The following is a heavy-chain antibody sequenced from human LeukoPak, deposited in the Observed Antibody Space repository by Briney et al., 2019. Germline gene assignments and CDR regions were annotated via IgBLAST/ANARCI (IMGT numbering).Heavy chain of an antibody. CDR1: GYTFTSYD. J-gene: IGHJ4*02. CDR2: MNPNSGNT. Sequence: ASVKVSCKASGYTFTSYDINWVRQATGQGLEWMGWMNPNSGNTGYAQKFQGRVTMTRNTSISTAYMELSSLRSDDTAVYYCAREGRYCIGISCYSRPKLFDYWGQGTLVTVSS. D-gene: IGHD2-15*01. V-gene: IGHV1-8*01. CDR3: AREGRYCIGISCYSRPKLFDY.